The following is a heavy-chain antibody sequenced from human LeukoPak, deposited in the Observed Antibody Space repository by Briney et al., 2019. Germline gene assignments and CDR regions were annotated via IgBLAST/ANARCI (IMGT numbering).Heavy chain of an antibody. CDR1: EFTVSRNY. J-gene: IGHJ4*02. CDR2: ISTTGGST. D-gene: IGHD4-23*01. Sequence: GGSLRLSCTASEFTVSRNYMLWVRQAPGKGLEWVSAISTTGGSTYYADSVKGRFTVSRDNSKNTLSLQMDSLRVEDTALYYCAKDWTTVVTPKGYYFDSWGQGTLVTVSS. CDR3: AKDWTTVVTPKGYYFDS. V-gene: IGHV3-23*01.